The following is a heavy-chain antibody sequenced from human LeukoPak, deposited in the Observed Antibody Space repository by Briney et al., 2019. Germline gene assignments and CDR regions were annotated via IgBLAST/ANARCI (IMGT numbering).Heavy chain of an antibody. Sequence: GGSLRLSCETSGFTFREYWMSWVRQAPGKGLEWVAFIKAGGSDTHYVAPVKGRFTISRDNTKNSLYLQMNSLRAEDTAIYFCHQPVTLPAWGQGTRVTVSS. CDR2: IKAGGSDT. V-gene: IGHV3-7*01. D-gene: IGHD2-2*01. CDR3: HQPVTLPA. CDR1: GFTFREYW. J-gene: IGHJ5*02.